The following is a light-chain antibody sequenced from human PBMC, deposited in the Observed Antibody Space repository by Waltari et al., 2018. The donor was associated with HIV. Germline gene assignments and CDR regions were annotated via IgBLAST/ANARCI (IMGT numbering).Light chain of an antibody. CDR3: ASWEDSLHGPV. J-gene: IGLJ2*01. V-gene: IGLV1-44*01. CDR2: SNN. Sequence: QSVLTQPPSASGTPGKRVTISFSGSSSNIGNTPVEWYTQFPGTAPKLLIYSNNQRPSGVPDRISGSKSGTSASLAIGGLQSDDEADYYCASWEDSLHGPVFGGGTKLTVL. CDR1: SSNIGNTP.